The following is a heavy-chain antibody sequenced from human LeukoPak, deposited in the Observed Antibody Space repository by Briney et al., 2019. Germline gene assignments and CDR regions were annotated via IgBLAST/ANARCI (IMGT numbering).Heavy chain of an antibody. D-gene: IGHD3-9*01. CDR2: IYYSGST. J-gene: IGHJ4*02. CDR3: ARSHILTGYVDY. V-gene: IGHV4-61*08. CDR1: GGSISSGDYY. Sequence: SQTLSLTCTVSGGSISSGDYYWSWIRQPPGKGLEWIGYIYYSGSTNYNPSLKSRVTISVDTSKNQFSLKLSSVTAADTAVYYCARSHILTGYVDYWGQGTLVTVSS.